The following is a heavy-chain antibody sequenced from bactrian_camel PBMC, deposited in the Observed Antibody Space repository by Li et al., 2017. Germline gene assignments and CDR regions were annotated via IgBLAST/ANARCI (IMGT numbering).Heavy chain of an antibody. CDR1: GRTYSSFC. Sequence: VQLVESGGVSVQTGDSLTLTCVAHGRTYSSFCMGWFRQAPGKEPEGIATIYEGAIRVADSVKGRFTVSQGDTVGTQYLQMTNLRPEDTGRYICEADYLCNLDRGEWYWRGQGTQVTVS. D-gene: IGHD1*01. J-gene: IGHJ4*01. V-gene: IGHV3S57*01. CDR2: IYEGAI.